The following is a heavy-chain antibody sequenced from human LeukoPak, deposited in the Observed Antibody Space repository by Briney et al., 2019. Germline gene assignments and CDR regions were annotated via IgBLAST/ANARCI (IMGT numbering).Heavy chain of an antibody. V-gene: IGHV3-23*01. D-gene: IGHD5-12*01. J-gene: IGHJ4*02. CDR1: GFTSTNYA. Sequence: PGGSLSLSCAASGFTSTNYAMNWVRQAPGKGLEWVSVLIGSSGSTDYADSVKGRFTISRDTSKNTLFLQMNSLRAEDTAIYYCAKGAYDYIEIGYFDSWGQGTLVTVSS. CDR3: AKGAYDYIEIGYFDS. CDR2: LIGSSGST.